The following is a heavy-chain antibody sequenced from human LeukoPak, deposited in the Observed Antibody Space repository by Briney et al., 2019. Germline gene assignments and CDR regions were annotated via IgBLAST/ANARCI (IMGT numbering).Heavy chain of an antibody. CDR3: ARGIAAAGTLPSRFDP. D-gene: IGHD6-13*01. CDR1: GGTFSSYA. J-gene: IGHJ5*02. CDR2: IIPIFGTA. V-gene: IGHV1-69*05. Sequence: SVKVSCKASGGTFSSYAISWVRQAPGQGLEWMGGIIPIFGTANYAQKFQGRVTITTDESTSTAYMELSSLRSEDTAVYCCARGIAAAGTLPSRFDPWGQGTLVTVSS.